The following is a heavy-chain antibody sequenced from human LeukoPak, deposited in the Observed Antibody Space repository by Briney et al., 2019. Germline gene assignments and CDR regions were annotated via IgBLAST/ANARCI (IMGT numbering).Heavy chain of an antibody. CDR2: IRTSGDNT. V-gene: IGHV3-23*01. J-gene: IGHJ5*02. CDR1: GFTFSNYA. Sequence: GGSLRLSCAASGFTFSNYAMSWVRQAPGKGLEWVSTIRTSGDNTYYADSVKGRFTISRDNSKNTLYLQMISLRAEDTALYYCAKCVTGWPNWFDPWGQGTLVTVSS. CDR3: AKCVTGWPNWFDP. D-gene: IGHD6-19*01.